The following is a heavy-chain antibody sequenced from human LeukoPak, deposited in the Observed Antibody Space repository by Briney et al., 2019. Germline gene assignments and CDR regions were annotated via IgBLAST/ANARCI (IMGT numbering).Heavy chain of an antibody. CDR2: INHSGST. CDR3: ASFRAGEPLFDY. Sequence: PSETLSLTCAVYGGSFSGYYWSWIRQPPGKGLEWVGEINHSGSTNYNPSLKSRVTISVDTSKNQFSLKLSSVTAADTAVYYCASFRAGEPLFDYWGQGTLVTVSS. V-gene: IGHV4-34*01. CDR1: GGSFSGYY. J-gene: IGHJ4*02.